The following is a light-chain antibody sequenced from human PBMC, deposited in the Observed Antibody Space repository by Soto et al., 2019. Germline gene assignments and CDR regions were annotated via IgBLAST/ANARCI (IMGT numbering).Light chain of an antibody. Sequence: GFIQSPSTLSLSPGERATLSRRASQSVSNNYLAWYQQKPGQAPRLLIYDVSNRATGVPARFSGSGSETDFSLTISSLEPEDFAVYYCQQRSNWPLTFGGGTKVDIK. J-gene: IGKJ4*01. V-gene: IGKV3-11*01. CDR1: QSVSNNY. CDR2: DVS. CDR3: QQRSNWPLT.